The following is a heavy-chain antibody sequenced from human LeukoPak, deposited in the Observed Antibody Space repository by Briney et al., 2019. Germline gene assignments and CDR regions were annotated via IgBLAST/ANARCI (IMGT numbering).Heavy chain of an antibody. J-gene: IGHJ5*02. CDR2: INPNSGGT. D-gene: IGHD3-9*01. Sequence: ASVKVSSKASGYTFTGYYMHWVRQAPGQGLEWMGWINPNSGGTNYAQKFQGRLTMTRDTSISTAYMELSRLRSDDTAVYYCARGAGGYFDWFLLWGQGTLGTVSS. CDR3: ARGAGGYFDWFLL. CDR1: GYTFTGYY. V-gene: IGHV1-2*02.